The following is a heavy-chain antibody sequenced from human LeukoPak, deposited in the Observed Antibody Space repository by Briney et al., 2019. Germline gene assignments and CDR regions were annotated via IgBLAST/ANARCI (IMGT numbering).Heavy chain of an antibody. CDR2: IIPIFGTA. J-gene: IGHJ6*03. CDR3: ARGRYCSSTSCFYYYYYMDV. D-gene: IGHD2-2*01. V-gene: IGHV1-69*05. Sequence: SVKLSCKASGGTFSSYAISWVRQAPGQGLEWMGGIIPIFGTANYAQKFQGRVTITTDESTSTAYMELSSLRSEDTAVYYCARGRYCSSTSCFYYYYYMDVWGKGTTVTVSS. CDR1: GGTFSSYA.